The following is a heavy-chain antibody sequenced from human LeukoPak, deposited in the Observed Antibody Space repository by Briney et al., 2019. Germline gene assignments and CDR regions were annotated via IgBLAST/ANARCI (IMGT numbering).Heavy chain of an antibody. V-gene: IGHV4-34*01. CDR3: ARGPPAAPRAYNWFDP. D-gene: IGHD2-2*01. CDR1: GGSFSGYY. CDR2: INHSGST. J-gene: IGHJ5*02. Sequence: SETLSLTCAVYGGSFSGYYWSWIRQPPGKGLEWIGEINHSGSTNYNPSLKRRVTISVDTSKNQFSLKLSSVTAADTAVYYCARGPPAAPRAYNWFDPWGQGTLVTVSS.